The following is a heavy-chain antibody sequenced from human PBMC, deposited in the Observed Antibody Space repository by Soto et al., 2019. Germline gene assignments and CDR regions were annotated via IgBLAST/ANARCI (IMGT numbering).Heavy chain of an antibody. CDR2: INAGNGNT. CDR3: ASDYGSNWRL. D-gene: IGHD6-19*01. J-gene: IGHJ4*02. Sequence: ASVKVSCKASGFVSTNHNFHWVRQAPGQSLEWMGRINAGNGNTQYSQNFQGRVTFTSDPSASTAFMELTNLRFEDRAMYYCASDYGSNWRLWGQGTLVTVSS. V-gene: IGHV1-3*01. CDR1: GFVSTNHN.